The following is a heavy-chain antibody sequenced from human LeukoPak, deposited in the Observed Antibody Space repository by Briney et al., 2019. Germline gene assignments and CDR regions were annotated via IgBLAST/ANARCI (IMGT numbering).Heavy chain of an antibody. CDR2: IYHSGST. V-gene: IGHV4-38-2*02. D-gene: IGHD3-10*01. CDR3: ARAVGSGSFQTYYYYMDV. J-gene: IGHJ6*03. CDR1: GYSISSGYY. Sequence: SETLSLTCTVSGYSISSGYYWGWIRQPPGKGLEWIGSIYHSGSTYYNPSLKSRVTMSVDTSKNQFSLKLSSVTAADTAVYYCARAVGSGSFQTYYYYMDVWGKGTTVTISS.